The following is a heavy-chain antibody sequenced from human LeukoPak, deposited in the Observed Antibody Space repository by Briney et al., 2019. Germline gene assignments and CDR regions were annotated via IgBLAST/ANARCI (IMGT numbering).Heavy chain of an antibody. CDR2: IFNSGST. V-gene: IGHV4-39*07. D-gene: IGHD3-22*01. CDR1: AGSISSSRYY. Sequence: SETLSLTCSVSAGSISSSRYYWAWTRQPPGKGLEWIGNIFNSGSTHYNPSLKSRVTISADTSKNQFSLRLSSVTAADTAVYYCARERYDSSAYYSSPFDYWGQGTLVTVSS. J-gene: IGHJ4*02. CDR3: ARERYDSSAYYSSPFDY.